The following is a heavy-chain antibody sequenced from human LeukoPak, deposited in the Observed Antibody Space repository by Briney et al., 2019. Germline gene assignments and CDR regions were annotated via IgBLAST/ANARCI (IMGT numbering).Heavy chain of an antibody. J-gene: IGHJ4*02. CDR1: GDSISGYY. Sequence: SETLSLTCTVSGDSISGYYWSWIRQPPGKGLEWIGDIYYSGTTNYNPSLKSRVTISVDTSKNQFSLKLSSVTAADTAIYYCARGGSYHGYWGQGTLVTVSS. CDR3: ARGGSYHGY. CDR2: IYYSGTT. V-gene: IGHV4-59*01. D-gene: IGHD1-26*01.